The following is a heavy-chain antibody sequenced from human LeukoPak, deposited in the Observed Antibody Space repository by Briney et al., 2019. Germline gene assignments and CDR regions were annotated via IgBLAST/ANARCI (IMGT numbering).Heavy chain of an antibody. CDR3: TTYGSGSYYPPNFDY. CDR2: IKSKTDGGTA. CDR1: GFTFSNAW. Sequence: GGSLRLSCAASGFTFSNAWMNWVRQAPGKGLEWVGRIKSKTDGGTADYAAPVEGRFTISRDDSENTLYLQMNTLNTEATPVYYCTTYGSGSYYPPNFDYWGQGTLATVPS. V-gene: IGHV3-15*07. J-gene: IGHJ4*02. D-gene: IGHD3-10*01.